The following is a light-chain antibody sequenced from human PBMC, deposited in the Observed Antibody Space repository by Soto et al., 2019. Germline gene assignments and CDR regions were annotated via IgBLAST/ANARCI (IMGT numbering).Light chain of an antibody. J-gene: IGKJ2*01. V-gene: IGKV3-15*01. CDR2: GAS. Sequence: EIVMTQSPATLSVSPGERATLSCRASQSVSSNLAWYQQKPGQAPRLLIYGASTRATGIPARFSGSGSGTEFTLTMRSLQSEDFAVYYCQQYNNWPYTLGQGTKLEIK. CDR1: QSVSSN. CDR3: QQYNNWPYT.